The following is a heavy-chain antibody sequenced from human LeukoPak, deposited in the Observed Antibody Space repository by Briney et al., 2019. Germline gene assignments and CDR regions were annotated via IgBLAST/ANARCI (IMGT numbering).Heavy chain of an antibody. D-gene: IGHD6-6*01. CDR2: IYYSGST. J-gene: IGHJ5*02. CDR1: GGSISSYY. CDR3: AREQQLAAADWFDP. Sequence: PSETLSLTCTVSGGSISSYYWSWIRQPPGKGLEWIGYIYYSGSTNYNPSLKSRVTISVDTSKNQFSLKLSSVTAADTAVYYCAREQQLAAADWFDPWGQGTLVTVSS. V-gene: IGHV4-59*01.